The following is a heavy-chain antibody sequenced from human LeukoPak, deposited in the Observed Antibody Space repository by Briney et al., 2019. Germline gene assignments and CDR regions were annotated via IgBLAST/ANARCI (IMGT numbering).Heavy chain of an antibody. CDR3: VRPRGAAMARGNWIFDY. Sequence: GEPLKISCKASGYIFNGYWIGWVRQMPGKGLEWMGIIYPGDSDIRYSPSFQGQVSISADKSISTAYLQWSSLKASDTGMYYCVRPRGAAMARGNWIFDYWGQGTLVSVSS. CDR2: IYPGDSDI. D-gene: IGHD5-18*01. J-gene: IGHJ4*02. CDR1: GYIFNGYW. V-gene: IGHV5-51*01.